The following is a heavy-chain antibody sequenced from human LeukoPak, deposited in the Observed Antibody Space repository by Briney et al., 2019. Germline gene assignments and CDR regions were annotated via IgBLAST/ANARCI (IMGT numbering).Heavy chain of an antibody. Sequence: SQTLSLTCAISGDSVSSNRAAWNWIRHSPSRGLEWLGRTYYRSKWYNDYAVSVKSRITINPDTSKNQFSLQLNSVSPEYTGVYYCARGDSSGWPYFDYWGQGTLVTVSS. CDR2: TYYRSKWYN. CDR3: ARGDSSGWPYFDY. CDR1: GDSVSSNRAA. V-gene: IGHV6-1*01. D-gene: IGHD6-19*01. J-gene: IGHJ4*02.